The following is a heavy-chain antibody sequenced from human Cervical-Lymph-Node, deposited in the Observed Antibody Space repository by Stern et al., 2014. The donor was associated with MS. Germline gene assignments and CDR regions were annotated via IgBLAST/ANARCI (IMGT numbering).Heavy chain of an antibody. CDR2: INWDSFTI. CDR1: GFNFDDYA. Sequence: EVQLVQSGGGLVQPGGSLRLSCDASGFNFDDYAMHRVRQAPRKGLEWGSSINWDSFTIHYADSVKGRFTISRGTAKIFLQMNSLRPDDTAFYYCAKGSSGSYIRGRLGYLESWGQGTLVTVSS. D-gene: IGHD1-26*01. V-gene: IGHV3-9*01. J-gene: IGHJ4*02. CDR3: AKGSSGSYIRGRLGYLES.